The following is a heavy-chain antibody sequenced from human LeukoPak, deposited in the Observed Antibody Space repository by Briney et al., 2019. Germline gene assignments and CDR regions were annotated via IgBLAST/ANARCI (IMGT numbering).Heavy chain of an antibody. CDR3: AGWKGPFDY. J-gene: IGHJ4*02. D-gene: IGHD1-1*01. Sequence: SETLSLTCAVYGGSFSGYYWSWIRQPPGKGLEWIGEINHSGSTNYNPSLKSRVTISVDTSKNQFSLKLSSVTAADTAVYYCAGWKGPFDYWGRGTLVTVSS. V-gene: IGHV4-34*01. CDR2: INHSGST. CDR1: GGSFSGYY.